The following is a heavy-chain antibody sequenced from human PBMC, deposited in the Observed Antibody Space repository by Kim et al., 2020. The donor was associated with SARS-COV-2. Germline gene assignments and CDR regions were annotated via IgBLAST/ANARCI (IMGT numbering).Heavy chain of an antibody. J-gene: IGHJ6*02. D-gene: IGHD5-18*01. V-gene: IGHV3-23*01. CDR3: AKGGGSTAMGIWGFDYYYYYGMDV. Sequence: GGSLRLSCAASGFTFSSYAMSWVRQAPGKGLEWVSAISGSGGSTYYADSVKGRFTISRDNSKNTLYLQMNSLRAEDTAVYYCAKGGGSTAMGIWGFDYYYYYGMDVWGQGTTVTVSS. CDR1: GFTFSSYA. CDR2: ISGSGGST.